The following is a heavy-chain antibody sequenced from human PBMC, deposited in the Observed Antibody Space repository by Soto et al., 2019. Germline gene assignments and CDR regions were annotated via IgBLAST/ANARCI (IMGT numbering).Heavy chain of an antibody. CDR1: GFTFDDYT. CDR3: AILRLLEWSPNVDAFDI. J-gene: IGHJ3*02. CDR2: ISWDGGST. D-gene: IGHD3-3*01. V-gene: IGHV3-43*01. Sequence: GGSLRLSCAASGFTFDDYTMHWVRQAPGKGLEWVSLISWDGGSTYYADSVKGRFTISRDNSKNSLYLQMNSLRTEDTALYYCAILRLLEWSPNVDAFDIWGQGTMVTVSS.